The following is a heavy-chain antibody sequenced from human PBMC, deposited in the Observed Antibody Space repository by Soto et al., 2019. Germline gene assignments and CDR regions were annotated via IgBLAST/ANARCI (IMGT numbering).Heavy chain of an antibody. D-gene: IGHD3-22*01. CDR3: ARPYYYDSSGYFS. Sequence: QVQLVEAGGGVGQPGRSLRLSCAASGFTFSSYGMHWVRQAPGKGLEWGAVIWYDGSNKYYADSVKGRFTISRDKSKNTVYLLNNSLRAEDTAVYYCARPYYYDSSGYFSWGQGTLVTVSS. CDR2: IWYDGSNK. J-gene: IGHJ5*02. V-gene: IGHV3-33*01. CDR1: GFTFSSYG.